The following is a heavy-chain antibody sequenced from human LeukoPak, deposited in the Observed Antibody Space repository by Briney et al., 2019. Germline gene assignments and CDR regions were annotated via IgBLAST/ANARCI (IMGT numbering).Heavy chain of an antibody. Sequence: ASVKVSCKASGYTFTSYGISWVRQAPGQGLEWMGWISAYNGSTNYAQKLQGRVTMTTDTSTSTAYMELRSLRSDDTAVYYCARDQGIAVAGNLGYWGQGTLVTVSS. CDR2: ISAYNGST. J-gene: IGHJ4*02. V-gene: IGHV1-18*01. D-gene: IGHD6-19*01. CDR3: ARDQGIAVAGNLGY. CDR1: GYTFTSYG.